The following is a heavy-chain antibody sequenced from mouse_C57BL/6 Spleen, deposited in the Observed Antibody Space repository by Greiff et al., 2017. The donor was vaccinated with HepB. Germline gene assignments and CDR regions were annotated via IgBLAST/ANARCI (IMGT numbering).Heavy chain of an antibody. CDR1: GYTFTSYW. CDR3: AIRDYDDWYFDV. D-gene: IGHD2-4*01. J-gene: IGHJ1*03. V-gene: IGHV1-59*01. CDR2: IDPSDSYT. Sequence: VQLQQSGAELVRPGTSVKLSCKASGYTFTSYWMHWVKQRPGQGLEWIGVIDPSDSYTNYNQKFKGKATLTVDTSSSTAYMQLSSLTSEDSAVYYCAIRDYDDWYFDVWGTGTTVTVSS.